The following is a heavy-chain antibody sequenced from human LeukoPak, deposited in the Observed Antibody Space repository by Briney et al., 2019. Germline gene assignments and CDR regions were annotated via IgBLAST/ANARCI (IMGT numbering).Heavy chain of an antibody. D-gene: IGHD5-24*01. CDR2: ISSDSSYI. CDR1: GFTSSSYS. V-gene: IGHV3-21*01. Sequence: ARSLRLSCAASGFTSSSYSMNWVRQAQGKGLEWVSSISSDSSYIYYADSVKGRFTVSRDNAKNSLYLQMNSLGAEDTAVYYCARGSSDGYNSNWGQGTLVTVS. CDR3: ARGSSDGYNSN. J-gene: IGHJ4*02.